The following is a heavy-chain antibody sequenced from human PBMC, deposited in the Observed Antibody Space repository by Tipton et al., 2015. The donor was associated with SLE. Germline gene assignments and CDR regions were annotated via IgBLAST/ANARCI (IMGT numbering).Heavy chain of an antibody. CDR3: ARGGSSTGYYSDAFDI. V-gene: IGHV4-39*07. D-gene: IGHD3-22*01. CDR2: IYYSGST. CDR1: GGSISSSSYY. Sequence: TLSLTCTVSGGSISSSSYYWGWIRQPPGKGLEWIGSIYYSGSTYYNPSLKSRVTILVDTSKNQFSLNLISVTAADTAVYYCARGGSSTGYYSDAFDIWGQGTMVTVSS. J-gene: IGHJ3*02.